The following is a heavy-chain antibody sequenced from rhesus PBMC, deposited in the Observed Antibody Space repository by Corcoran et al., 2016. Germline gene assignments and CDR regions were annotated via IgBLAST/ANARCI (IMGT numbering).Heavy chain of an antibody. J-gene: IGHJ2*01. Sequence: QVQLQESGPGLVKPSETLSLTCAVSGYSISSGYYWGWIRQPPGKGLAWIGSIYGSGGSNYLNPSLKDRVTLAGDTSKNQFSLKLSSVTAADTAVYYWARVGSSWSEWDTVGTEWYFDLWGPGTPITISS. CDR1: GYSISSGYY. V-gene: IGHV4S14*01. D-gene: IGHD5-42*01. CDR3: ARVGSSWSEWDTVGTEWYFDL. CDR2: IYGSGGSN.